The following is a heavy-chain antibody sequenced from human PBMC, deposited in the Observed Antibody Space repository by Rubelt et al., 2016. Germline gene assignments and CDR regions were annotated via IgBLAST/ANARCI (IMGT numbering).Heavy chain of an antibody. Sequence: YDGSNKYYADSVKGRFTISRDNSKNTLYLQMNSLRAEDTAVYYRARARYDYVVPAAMMSAPVGYWGQGTLVTVSS. J-gene: IGHJ4*02. D-gene: IGHD2-2*01. CDR3: ARARYDYVVPAAMMSAPVGY. V-gene: IGHV3-30*01. CDR2: YDGSNK.